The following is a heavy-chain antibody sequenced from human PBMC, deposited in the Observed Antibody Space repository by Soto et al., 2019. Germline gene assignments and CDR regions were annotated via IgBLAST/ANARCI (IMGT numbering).Heavy chain of an antibody. CDR2: INAGNGNT. J-gene: IGHJ6*02. CDR3: AGGGYAKLLYYPSSYYYGMDV. V-gene: IGHV1-3*01. CDR1: GYTFSSYA. Sequence: GASVKVSCKASGYTFSSYAMHWVRQAPGQRLEWMGWINAGNGNTKYSQKLQGRVTITRDTSTSTAYMEVSSLRSEDTAVYYCAGGGYAKLLYYPSSYYYGMDVWGQGTTVTVSS. D-gene: IGHD3-22*01.